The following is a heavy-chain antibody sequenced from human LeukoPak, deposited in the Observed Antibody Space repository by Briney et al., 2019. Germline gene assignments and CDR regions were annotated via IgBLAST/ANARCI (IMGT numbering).Heavy chain of an antibody. CDR1: GGSIRSSDDY. D-gene: IGHD3-22*01. Sequence: SETLSLTCSVSGGSIRSSDDYWGFVRQTPGKGLEWMGSIYYTGSSHYHPSLKSRATISVDTSKNQFSLKLTSVTAADTAVYYCTRAASSGPLFTYHMDVWGKGTTVTVSS. CDR2: IYYTGSS. J-gene: IGHJ6*03. CDR3: TRAASSGPLFTYHMDV. V-gene: IGHV4-39*07.